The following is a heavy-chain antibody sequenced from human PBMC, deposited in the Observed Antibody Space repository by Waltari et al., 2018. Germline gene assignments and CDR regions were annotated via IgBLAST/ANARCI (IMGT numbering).Heavy chain of an antibody. CDR1: GYSIASGYN. J-gene: IGHJ4*02. Sequence: QVQLQASGPGLVKPSETLSLICDVPGYSIASGYNRGWLRQPPGKGLEWIGSVHNAGSAHYNPSLKSRVTISVGTSRRQFSLRLDSVTAADTAIYYCARGPRVWDTILLGTSFDYWGQGTLVTVPS. V-gene: IGHV4-38-2*01. D-gene: IGHD3-16*01. CDR3: ARGPRVWDTILLGTSFDY. CDR2: VHNAGSA.